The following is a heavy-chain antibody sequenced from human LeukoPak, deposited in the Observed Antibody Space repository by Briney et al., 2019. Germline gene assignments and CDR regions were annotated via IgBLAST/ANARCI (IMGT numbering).Heavy chain of an antibody. J-gene: IGHJ3*02. CDR2: ISGSGSVS. V-gene: IGHV3-48*02. D-gene: IGHD3-10*01. CDR3: ARDGRFGFLAAFDI. Sequence: PGGSLRLSCAASGFTFSSYSMNWVRQAPGKGLEWISYISGSGSVSYYEDSVKGRFTISRDNAKNSLYLQMNSLRDEDTALYYCARDGRFGFLAAFDIWGQGTMVTVSS. CDR1: GFTFSSYS.